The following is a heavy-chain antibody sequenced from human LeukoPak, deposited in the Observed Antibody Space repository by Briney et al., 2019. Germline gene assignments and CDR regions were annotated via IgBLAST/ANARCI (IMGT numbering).Heavy chain of an antibody. CDR2: INTYNGNT. Sequence: ASVKVSCKASGYTFTSYAINWVRQAPGQGFEWMGWINTYNGNTNYAQKLQGRVTMTTDTSTSTAYMELRSLRSDDTAVYYCASYTGYSSGWYGGAEYFQHWGQGTLVTVSS. CDR3: ASYTGYSSGWYGGAEYFQH. J-gene: IGHJ1*01. V-gene: IGHV1-18*01. CDR1: GYTFTSYA. D-gene: IGHD6-19*01.